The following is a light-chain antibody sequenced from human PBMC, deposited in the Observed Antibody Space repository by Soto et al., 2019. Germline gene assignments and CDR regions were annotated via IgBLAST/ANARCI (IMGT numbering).Light chain of an antibody. CDR3: CSYAGSRTYV. CDR1: SSDVGSYNL. CDR2: EGI. Sequence: QSALTQPASVSGSPGQSITISCTGTSSDVGSYNLVSWYQHHPDKAPKLVIFEGIKRPSGVSDRFSASKSGNTASLTISGLQPEDEADYYCCSYAGSRTYVFGGGTKVTVL. V-gene: IGLV2-23*01. J-gene: IGLJ1*01.